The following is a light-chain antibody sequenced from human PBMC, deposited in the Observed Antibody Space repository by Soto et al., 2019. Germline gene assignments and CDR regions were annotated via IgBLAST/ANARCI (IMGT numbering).Light chain of an antibody. V-gene: IGLV2-11*01. CDR2: DVN. Sequence: QSALTQPRSVSGSPGQSVTISCTGTSSDVGDYNYVSWYQQHPGKAPKFMIYDVNKRPSGVPDRFSGSKSGNTASLTISGLQAEDEADYYCCSYAGSYTLWVFGGGTKLTV. J-gene: IGLJ3*02. CDR3: CSYAGSYTLWV. CDR1: SSDVGDYNY.